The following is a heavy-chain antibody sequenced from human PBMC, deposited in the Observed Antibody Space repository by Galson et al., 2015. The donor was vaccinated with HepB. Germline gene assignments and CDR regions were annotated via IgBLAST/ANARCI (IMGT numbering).Heavy chain of an antibody. CDR1: GFTFSSYA. Sequence: SLSLSCAASGFTFSSYAMSWVRQAPGKGLEWVSAISGSGDRTYYADSVKGRFTISRDNSKNTLYLQMNSLRAEDTAVYYCARAEGYCSGGSCYKTYFDYWGQGTLVTVSS. CDR2: ISGSGDRT. V-gene: IGHV3-23*01. D-gene: IGHD2-15*01. CDR3: ARAEGYCSGGSCYKTYFDY. J-gene: IGHJ4*02.